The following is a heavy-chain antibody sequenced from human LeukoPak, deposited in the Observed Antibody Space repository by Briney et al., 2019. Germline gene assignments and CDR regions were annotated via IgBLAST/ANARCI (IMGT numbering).Heavy chain of an antibody. CDR1: GGSISSYY. D-gene: IGHD5-18*01. CDR3: ARWGYSYGADAFDI. CDR2: IYYSGST. V-gene: IGHV4-59*01. Sequence: PSETLSLTCTVSGGSISSYYWSWIRQPPGKGLEWIGYIYYSGSTNYNPSLKSRVTISVDTSKNQFSLKLSSVTAADTAVYYCARWGYSYGADAFDIWGQGTMVTVSS. J-gene: IGHJ3*02.